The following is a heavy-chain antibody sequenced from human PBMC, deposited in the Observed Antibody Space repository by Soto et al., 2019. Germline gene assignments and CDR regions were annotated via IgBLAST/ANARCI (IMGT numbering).Heavy chain of an antibody. V-gene: IGHV1-69*12. D-gene: IGHD3-3*02. Sequence: QVQLVQSGAEVKKPGSSVKVYCNASGGTFSSYAISWVRQAPGQGLEWMGGIIPIFGTANYAQKFQGRVTITADESTSTAYMELSSLRSEDTAVYYCASGGEMARIFPFDYWGQGTLVTVSS. CDR1: GGTFSSYA. CDR2: IIPIFGTA. CDR3: ASGGEMARIFPFDY. J-gene: IGHJ4*02.